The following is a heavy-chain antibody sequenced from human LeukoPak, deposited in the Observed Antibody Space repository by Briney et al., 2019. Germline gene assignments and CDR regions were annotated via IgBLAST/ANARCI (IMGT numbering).Heavy chain of an antibody. CDR2: INHSGST. J-gene: IGHJ4*02. CDR1: GGSFSGYY. D-gene: IGHD2-2*01. Sequence: SETLSLTCAVYGGSFSGYYWSWIRQPPGKGLEWIGEINHSGSTNYNPSLKSRVTISVDTSKNQFSLKLSSVTAADTAVYYCARGGKHQLPNDYWGQGTLVTVSS. CDR3: ARGGKHQLPNDY. V-gene: IGHV4-34*01.